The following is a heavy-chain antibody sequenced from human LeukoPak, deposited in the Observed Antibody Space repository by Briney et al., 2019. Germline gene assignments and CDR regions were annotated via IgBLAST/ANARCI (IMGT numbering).Heavy chain of an antibody. V-gene: IGHV3-23*01. Sequence: GGSLRLSCAASRFTSSSYAMSWVRQAPGKGLEWVSAISGSGGSTYYADSVKGRFTISRDNSKNTLYLQMNSLRAEDTAVYYCTKEIFGVVITYFDYWGQGTLVTVSS. J-gene: IGHJ4*02. CDR2: ISGSGGST. CDR3: TKEIFGVVITYFDY. CDR1: RFTSSSYA. D-gene: IGHD3-3*01.